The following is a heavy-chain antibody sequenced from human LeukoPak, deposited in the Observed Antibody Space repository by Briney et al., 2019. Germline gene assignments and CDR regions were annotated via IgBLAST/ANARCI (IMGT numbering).Heavy chain of an antibody. J-gene: IGHJ4*02. CDR2: ISGDGGSI. CDR1: GFTFSSYW. Sequence: PGGSLRLSCAASGFTFSSYWMTWVRQAPGKGLEWVSLISGDGGSIYYADSVKGRFTISRDNSKNSLYLQMNSLRTEDTALYYCAKEDYSSSWYALDYWGQGTLVTVSS. V-gene: IGHV3-43*02. CDR3: AKEDYSSSWYALDY. D-gene: IGHD6-13*01.